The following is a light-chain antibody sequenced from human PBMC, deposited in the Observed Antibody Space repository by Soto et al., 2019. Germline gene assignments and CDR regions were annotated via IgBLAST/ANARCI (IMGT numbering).Light chain of an antibody. J-gene: IGLJ1*01. CDR1: GSDIGGYNY. V-gene: IGLV2-14*01. CDR2: EVS. Sequence: QSVVTQLDSVSASPVQSMTISCTETGSDIGGYNYVSWYQQHPGKAPKLMIYEVSNRPSGVSNRFSGSESGNTASLTISGLQAEDEADYYCSSYTSSNYVFGTGTKVTVL. CDR3: SSYTSSNYV.